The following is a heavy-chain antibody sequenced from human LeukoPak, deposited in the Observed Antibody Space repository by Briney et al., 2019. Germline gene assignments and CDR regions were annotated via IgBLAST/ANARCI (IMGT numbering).Heavy chain of an antibody. CDR2: MNPNSGNT. CDR3: ARVLQWELLSPVAAFDI. CDR1: GYTFTSYD. V-gene: IGHV1-8*03. D-gene: IGHD1-26*01. Sequence: ASVKVSCKASGYTFTSYDINWVRQATGQGLEWMGWMNPNSGNTGYAQKFQGRVTITTDTSTSTAYMELRSLRSDDTAVYYCARVLQWELLSPVAAFDIWGQGTMVTVSS. J-gene: IGHJ3*02.